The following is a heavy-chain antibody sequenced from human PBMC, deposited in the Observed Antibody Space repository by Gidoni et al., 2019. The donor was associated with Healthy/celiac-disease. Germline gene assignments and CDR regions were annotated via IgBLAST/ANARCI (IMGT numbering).Heavy chain of an antibody. CDR1: GYSFTSYW. CDR3: ARHYYDSSGYYYFDY. CDR2: IDPSDSYT. Sequence: EVQLVQSGAEVKKPGESLRISCKGSGYSFTSYWISLVRQMPGKGLEWMGRIDPSDSYTNSSPSFQGHVTISADKSISTAYLQWSSLKASDTAMYYCARHYYDSSGYYYFDYWGQGTLVTVSS. D-gene: IGHD3-22*01. J-gene: IGHJ4*02. V-gene: IGHV5-10-1*03.